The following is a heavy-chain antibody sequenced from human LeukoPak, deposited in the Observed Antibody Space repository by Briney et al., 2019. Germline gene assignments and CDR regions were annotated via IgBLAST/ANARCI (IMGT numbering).Heavy chain of an antibody. CDR2: IYPGDSDT. CDR3: ARRDSSSLTHSSWFDP. Sequence: GESLKISCKGSGYSFTSYWIGWVRQMPGKGLEWMGIIYPGDSDTRYSPSFQGQVTTSADRSISTAYLQWSSLKASDTAMYYCARRDSSSLTHSSWFDPWGQGTLVTVSS. J-gene: IGHJ5*02. V-gene: IGHV5-51*01. CDR1: GYSFTSYW. D-gene: IGHD6-13*01.